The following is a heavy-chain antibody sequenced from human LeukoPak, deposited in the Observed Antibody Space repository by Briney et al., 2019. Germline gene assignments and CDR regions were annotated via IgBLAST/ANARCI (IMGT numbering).Heavy chain of an antibody. Sequence: GGSLRLSCAASGFTFTSYGMHWVRQAPGKGLEWVAVIWYDGSNKYYADSVKGRFTISRDNSKNTLYLQMNSLRAEDTAVYYCAIGGYSSSSLYYYYYGMDVWGQVTTVTVSS. CDR1: GFTFTSYG. CDR3: AIGGYSSSSLYYYYYGMDV. V-gene: IGHV3-33*01. J-gene: IGHJ6*02. D-gene: IGHD6-6*01. CDR2: IWYDGSNK.